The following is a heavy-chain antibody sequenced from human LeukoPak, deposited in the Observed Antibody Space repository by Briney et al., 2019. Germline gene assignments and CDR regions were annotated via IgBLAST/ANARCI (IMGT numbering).Heavy chain of an antibody. D-gene: IGHD3-22*01. CDR2: IKQDGSEK. J-gene: IGHJ4*02. V-gene: IGHV3-7*01. CDR1: GFTFSSYW. Sequence: GGSLRLSCAASGFTFSSYWMSWVRQAPGKGLEWVANIKQDGSEKYYVDSVKGRFIISTDNAKKSLYLQINSLRAEDTAVYYCASVMYYYDSSGYYQYYFDYWGQGTLVTVSS. CDR3: ASVMYYYDSSGYYQYYFDY.